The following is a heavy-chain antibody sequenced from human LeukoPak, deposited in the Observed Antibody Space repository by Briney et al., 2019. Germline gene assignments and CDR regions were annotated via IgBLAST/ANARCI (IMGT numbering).Heavy chain of an antibody. CDR2: ISGSGGGT. V-gene: IGHV3-23*01. D-gene: IGHD3-22*01. J-gene: IGHJ4*02. CDR1: GITLSNYG. Sequence: GGSLRLSCAVSGITLSNYGMSWVRQAPGKGLEWFAGISGSGGGTNYADSVKGRFTISRDSPKNTLYLQMNSLRAEDTAVYFCAKRGVVIRVILVGFHKEAYYFDSWGQGALVTVSS. CDR3: AKRGVVIRVILVGFHKEAYYFDS.